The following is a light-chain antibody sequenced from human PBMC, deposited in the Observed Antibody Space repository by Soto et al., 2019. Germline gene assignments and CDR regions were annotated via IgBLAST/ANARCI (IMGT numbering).Light chain of an antibody. CDR1: QGIGNY. V-gene: IGKV1-16*01. J-gene: IGKJ4*01. Sequence: DLQMTQSPSSLSASVGDRVTITCRASQGIGNYLAWFQQKPGKDPKSLIYGASSLQSGVPSTFSGSGSGTDFTLTISSLQPEDFATYYCQQYNSYPLTFGGGTKVEIK. CDR2: GAS. CDR3: QQYNSYPLT.